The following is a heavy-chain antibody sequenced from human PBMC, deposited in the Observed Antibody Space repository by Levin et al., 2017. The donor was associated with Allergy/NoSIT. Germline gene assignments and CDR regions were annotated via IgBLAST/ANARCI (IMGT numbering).Heavy chain of an antibody. CDR1: GFTFSDYY. J-gene: IGHJ4*02. D-gene: IGHD5-18*01. Sequence: GESLKISCAASGFTFSDYYMSWIRQAPGKGLEWVSYISSSGSTIYYADSVKGRFTISRDNAKNSLYLQMNSLRAEDTAVYYCAREGYSYGSLDWGQGTLVTVSS. CDR3: AREGYSYGSLD. V-gene: IGHV3-11*01. CDR2: ISSSGSTI.